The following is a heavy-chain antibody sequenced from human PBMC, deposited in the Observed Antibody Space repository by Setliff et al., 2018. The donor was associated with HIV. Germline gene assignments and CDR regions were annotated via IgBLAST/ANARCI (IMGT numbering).Heavy chain of an antibody. V-gene: IGHV3-74*01. D-gene: IGHD5-18*01. CDR3: ARDQWGYSYGYYYYYYMDV. J-gene: IGHJ6*03. CDR1: GFSFSSYG. CDR2: INTDGSST. Sequence: QPGGSLRLSCAASGFSFSSYGMHWVRQAPGKGLVWVSRINTDGSSTSYADSVKGRLTISRDNSKNTLYLQMNSLRAEDTAVYYCARDQWGYSYGYYYYYYMDVWGKGTTVTVSS.